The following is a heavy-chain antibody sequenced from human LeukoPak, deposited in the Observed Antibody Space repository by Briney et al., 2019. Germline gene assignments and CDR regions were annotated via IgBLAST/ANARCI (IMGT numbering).Heavy chain of an antibody. CDR3: ARVRYCSSTSCYIYFEY. CDR2: INIDGSST. D-gene: IGHD2-2*02. Sequence: GGSLRLSRVASGFTFSSYWMHWVRQAPGKGLVWVSHINIDGSSTDYADSVKGRFTISRDNAKNTLYLQLNSLRAEDTAVYYCARVRYCSSTSCYIYFEYWGQGTLVTVSS. V-gene: IGHV3-74*01. CDR1: GFTFSSYW. J-gene: IGHJ4*02.